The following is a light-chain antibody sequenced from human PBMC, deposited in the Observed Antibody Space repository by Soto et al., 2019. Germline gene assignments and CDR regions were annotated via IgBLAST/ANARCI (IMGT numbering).Light chain of an antibody. CDR1: QGVSRK. CDR2: GAS. CDR3: QQYNNWPPWT. J-gene: IGKJ1*01. Sequence: EIVMTQSPATLSVAPGERVTLSCRASQGVSRKLAWYQHKSGQAPRLLISGASTGATGIPARFSGRGSGTEFTLTISSLQSEDLAVYWCQQYNNWPPWTFGQGTKVDIK. V-gene: IGKV3-15*01.